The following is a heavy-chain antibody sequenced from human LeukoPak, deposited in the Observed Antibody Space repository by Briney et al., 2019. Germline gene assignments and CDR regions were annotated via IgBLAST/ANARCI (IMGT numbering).Heavy chain of an antibody. D-gene: IGHD6-19*01. CDR1: GYTFTSYG. CDR3: ARVLPFAAVAGTFDY. Sequence: ASVKVSCKASGYTFTSYGISWVRQAPGQGLEWMGWISAYNGNTNYAQKLQGRVTMTTDTSTSTAYMELRSLRSDDTAVYYCARVLPFAAVAGTFDYWGQGTLVTVSS. V-gene: IGHV1-18*01. J-gene: IGHJ4*02. CDR2: ISAYNGNT.